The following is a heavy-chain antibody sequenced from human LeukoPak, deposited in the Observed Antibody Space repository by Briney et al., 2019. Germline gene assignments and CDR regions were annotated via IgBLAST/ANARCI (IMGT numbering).Heavy chain of an antibody. J-gene: IGHJ4*02. V-gene: IGHV4-34*01. CDR2: INHSGST. CDR3: ARGQVYRY. CDR1: GGSFSGYY. Sequence: SETLSLTCAVYGGSFSGYYWSWIRQPPGKGLEWIGEINHSGSTNYNPSLKSRVTISVDTSKNQFSLKLSSVTAADTAVYYRARGQVYRYWGQGTLVTVSS.